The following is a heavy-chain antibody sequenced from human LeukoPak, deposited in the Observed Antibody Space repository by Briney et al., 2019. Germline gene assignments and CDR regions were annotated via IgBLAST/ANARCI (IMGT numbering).Heavy chain of an antibody. J-gene: IGHJ4*02. D-gene: IGHD3-10*01. CDR2: ISSSSSTI. Sequence: GGSLRLSCAASGFTFSSYSMNWVRQAPGKGLEWVSYISSSSSTIYYADSVKGRFTISRDNAKNSLYLQMNSLRAEDTAVYYCARALRGPSAVYWGQGTLVTVSS. CDR1: GFTFSSYS. V-gene: IGHV3-48*01. CDR3: ARALRGPSAVY.